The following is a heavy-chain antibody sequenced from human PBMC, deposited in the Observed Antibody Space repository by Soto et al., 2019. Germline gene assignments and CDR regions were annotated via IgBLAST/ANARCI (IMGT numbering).Heavy chain of an antibody. Sequence: ASVKVSCEAFGYTFSSYAVHWVRQAPGQTLEWMGWINGGNDNTAYSQKFQGRVTITKDTSASTVYMDMRSLRSEDTAVYYCARGVVESWIDAFFDNRGLRAVVTVSS. J-gene: IGHJ4*02. CDR3: ARGVVESWIDAFFDN. CDR1: GYTFSSYA. D-gene: IGHD1-1*01. CDR2: INGGNDNT. V-gene: IGHV1-3*01.